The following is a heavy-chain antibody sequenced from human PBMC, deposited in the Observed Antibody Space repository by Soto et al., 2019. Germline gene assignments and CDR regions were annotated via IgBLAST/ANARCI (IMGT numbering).Heavy chain of an antibody. CDR1: GGSISSYY. D-gene: IGHD2-2*01. CDR2: IYYSGST. V-gene: IGHV4-59*08. J-gene: IGHJ4*02. Sequence: SETLSLTCTVSGGSISSYYWSWIRQPPGKGLEWIGYIYYSGSTSYNPSLKSRVTISVDTSKNQFSLKLSSVTAADTAVYFCARIYCSSVRCSSHFDYWGQGTRVTVSS. CDR3: ARIYCSSVRCSSHFDY.